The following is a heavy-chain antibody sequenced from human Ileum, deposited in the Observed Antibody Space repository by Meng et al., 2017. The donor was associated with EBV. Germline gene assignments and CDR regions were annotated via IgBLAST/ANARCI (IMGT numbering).Heavy chain of an antibody. CDR2: VNYNGDS. J-gene: IGHJ4*02. CDR3: ARDLRVGGAFDY. V-gene: IGHV4-61*08. CDR1: GASVTSSGYY. D-gene: IGHD1-26*01. Sequence: QVQLQTSGQGMGRPSETLFLTCTVSGASVTSSGYYWSWLRQSQGKGLEWLGYVNYNGDSTYNPSLKSRVTIFIDTSKKQFYLNLTSATAADTAIYYCARDLRVGGAFDYWGQGTLVTVSS.